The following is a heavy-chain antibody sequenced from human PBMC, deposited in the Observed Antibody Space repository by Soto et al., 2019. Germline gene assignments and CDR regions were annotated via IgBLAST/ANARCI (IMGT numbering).Heavy chain of an antibody. CDR2: IYPGDSDT. J-gene: IGHJ6*02. V-gene: IGHV5-51*01. Sequence: GESLKISCKGSGYSFTSYWIGWVRQMPGKGLEWMGIIYPGDSDTRYSPSFQGQVTISADKSISTAYLQWSSLKASDTARYYCARLRYYDFWSGPYGMDVWGQGTTVTVSS. CDR3: ARLRYYDFWSGPYGMDV. CDR1: GYSFTSYW. D-gene: IGHD3-3*01.